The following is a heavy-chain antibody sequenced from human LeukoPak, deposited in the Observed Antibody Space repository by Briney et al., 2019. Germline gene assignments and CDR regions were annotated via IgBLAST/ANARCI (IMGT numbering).Heavy chain of an antibody. CDR2: LFSGGDT. CDR3: ARQGYDSGFDY. V-gene: IGHV3-66*01. Sequence: PGGSLRLSCAASGFSFSRYYMSWVRQAPGKGLEWVSVLFSGGDTYYADSVKDRFSISRDSSRETLFLQMNSLRADDTAVYCCARQGYDSGFDYCGHGTMVTVSS. D-gene: IGHD5-12*01. CDR1: GFSFSRYY. J-gene: IGHJ4*01.